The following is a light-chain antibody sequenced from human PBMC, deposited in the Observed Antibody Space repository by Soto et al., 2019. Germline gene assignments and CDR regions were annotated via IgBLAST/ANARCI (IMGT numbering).Light chain of an antibody. V-gene: IGKV3-20*01. J-gene: IGKJ4*01. CDR1: QSFSITY. Sequence: EIVLTQSPGTLSLAPGERATLSCRASQSFSITYLAWYQQKPGQAPRLLISGASTGATGIPARFSGGGSGTDFTLTISRLEPEDFAVYYCQQFSSYPLTFGGGTKVDIK. CDR2: GAS. CDR3: QQFSSYPLT.